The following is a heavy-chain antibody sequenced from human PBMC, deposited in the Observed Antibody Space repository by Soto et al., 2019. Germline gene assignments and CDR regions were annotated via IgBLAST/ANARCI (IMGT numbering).Heavy chain of an antibody. V-gene: IGHV4-34*01. CDR2: INHSGST. D-gene: IGHD3-3*01. CDR3: ARGMAPKINWSGYYNYYYYYYMDV. J-gene: IGHJ6*03. Sequence: SETLSLTCAVYGGSFSGYYWSWIRQPPGKGLEWIGEINHSGSTNYNPSLKSRVTISVDTSKNQFSLKLSSVTAADTAVYYCARGMAPKINWSGYYNYYYYYYMDVWGKGTTVTVSS. CDR1: GGSFSGYY.